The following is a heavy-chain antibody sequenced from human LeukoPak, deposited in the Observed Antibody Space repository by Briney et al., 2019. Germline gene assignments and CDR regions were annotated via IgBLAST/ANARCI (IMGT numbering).Heavy chain of an antibody. CDR3: ARGGHIQDYFDY. CDR1: GFTFSSYS. Sequence: GGSLRLSCAASGFTFSSYSMNWVRQAPGKGLEWVSSISSSSSYIYYADSVKGRFTISRDNSKNTLYLQMNSLRAEDTAVYYCARGGHIQDYFDYWGQGTLVTVSS. CDR2: ISSSSSYI. J-gene: IGHJ4*02. V-gene: IGHV3-21*01. D-gene: IGHD2-21*01.